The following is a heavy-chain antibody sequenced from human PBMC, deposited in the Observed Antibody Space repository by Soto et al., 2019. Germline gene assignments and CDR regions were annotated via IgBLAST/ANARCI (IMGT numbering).Heavy chain of an antibody. Sequence: QVQMQESGPGLVKPSETLSLSCTVSGGSVSSGSYYWSWIRQSPGKGLEWIGIVYYSGRTNYNPSFKSRVTISVDTSKNQFSLKLNSVTAADTAMYFCARVAVFGVVLDSCGQGTQVSVTS. V-gene: IGHV4-61*01. CDR2: VYYSGRT. J-gene: IGHJ4*02. CDR3: ARVAVFGVVLDS. CDR1: GGSVSSGSYY. D-gene: IGHD3-3*01.